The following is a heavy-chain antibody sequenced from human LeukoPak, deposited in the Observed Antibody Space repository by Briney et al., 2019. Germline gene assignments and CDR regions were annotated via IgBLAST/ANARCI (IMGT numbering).Heavy chain of an antibody. Sequence: SVKVSCKASGGTFSSYAISWVRQAPGQGLEWMGRIIPILGIANYAQKFQGRVTITADKSTSTAYMELSSLRSEDTAVYYCARGYGDYGGIDPWGQGTLVTVSS. CDR2: IIPILGIA. V-gene: IGHV1-69*04. CDR3: ARGYGDYGGIDP. D-gene: IGHD4-17*01. CDR1: GGTFSSYA. J-gene: IGHJ5*02.